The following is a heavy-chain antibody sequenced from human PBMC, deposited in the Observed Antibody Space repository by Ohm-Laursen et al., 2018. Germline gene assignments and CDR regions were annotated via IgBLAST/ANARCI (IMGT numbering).Heavy chain of an antibody. J-gene: IGHJ6*02. CDR3: ARRSFASSGYYGMDV. CDR2: IFPGDSDT. D-gene: IGHD3-3*02. V-gene: IGHV5-51*01. CDR1: GYSFTSYW. Sequence: ESLRISCKGSGYSFTSYWIGWVRQMPGKGLEGMGSIFPGDSDTRYSPSFQGQVTISADKSISTAYLQWTSLKASDTAMYYCARRSFASSGYYGMDVWGQGTTVTVSS.